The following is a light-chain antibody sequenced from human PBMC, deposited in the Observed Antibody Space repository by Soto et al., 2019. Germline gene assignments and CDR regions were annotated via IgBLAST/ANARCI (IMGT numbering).Light chain of an antibody. CDR3: SSYTRSTTWL. Sequence: QSALTQPASVSGSPGQSITISCTGSISDAGAYNYVSWYQQHPGKAPKLMIYEVSNRPSGVAFRFSGSKSGNTASLTISGLQAEDEGDYFCSSYTRSTTWLFGGGTKLTVL. V-gene: IGLV2-14*01. CDR2: EVS. J-gene: IGLJ3*02. CDR1: ISDAGAYNY.